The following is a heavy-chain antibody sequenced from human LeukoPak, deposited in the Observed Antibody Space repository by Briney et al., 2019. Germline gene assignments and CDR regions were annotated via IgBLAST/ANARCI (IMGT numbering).Heavy chain of an antibody. CDR2: ISGSGGST. D-gene: IGHD3-9*01. CDR1: GFTFSSYA. J-gene: IGHJ4*02. V-gene: IGHV3-23*01. Sequence: GGSLRLSCAASGFTFSSYAMSWVRQAPGQGLEWVSAISGSGGSTYYADSVKGRFTISRDNSKNTLYLQMNSLRAEDTAVYYCSKSKDGIRYFDWLTRTNLDYWGQGTLVTVSS. CDR3: SKSKDGIRYFDWLTRTNLDY.